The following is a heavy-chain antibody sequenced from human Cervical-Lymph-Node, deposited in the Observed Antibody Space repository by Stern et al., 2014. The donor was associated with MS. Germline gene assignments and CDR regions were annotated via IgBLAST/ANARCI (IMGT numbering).Heavy chain of an antibody. D-gene: IGHD1-1*01. CDR2: ISYDGSNK. Sequence: VQLEESGGGVVQPGRSLRLSCAASGFTFSSYGMHWVRQAPGKGLEWVAVISYDGSNKYYADSVKGRFTISRDNSKNTLYLQMNSLRAEDTAVYYCAKEGPGTFDYWGQGTLVTVSS. CDR3: AKEGPGTFDY. V-gene: IGHV3-30*18. CDR1: GFTFSSYG. J-gene: IGHJ4*02.